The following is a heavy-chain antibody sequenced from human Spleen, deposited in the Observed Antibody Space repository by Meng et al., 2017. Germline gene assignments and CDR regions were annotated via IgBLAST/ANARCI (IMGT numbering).Heavy chain of an antibody. V-gene: IGHV3-23*01. D-gene: IGHD3-3*01. CDR3: AKDINYTNGMDV. CDR2: ISGSGGST. Sequence: GESLKISCAASGFSFSIYAMTWVRQAPGKGLECVSGISGSGGSTYYADSVKGRFTISRDNSKNTLYLQMNSLRAEDTALYYCAKDINYTNGMDVWGQGTTVTVSS. CDR1: GFSFSIYA. J-gene: IGHJ6*02.